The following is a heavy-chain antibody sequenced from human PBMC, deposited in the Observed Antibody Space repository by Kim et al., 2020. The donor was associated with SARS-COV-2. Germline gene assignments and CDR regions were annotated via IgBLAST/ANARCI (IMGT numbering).Heavy chain of an antibody. CDR3: ARARISSGGDY. Sequence: IDTPEHVSGRVTLSRDNAKNSQYLQMNSLGDEDTAVYYCARARISSGGDYWGQGTLVTVSS. V-gene: IGHV3-21*01. J-gene: IGHJ4*02. CDR2: I.